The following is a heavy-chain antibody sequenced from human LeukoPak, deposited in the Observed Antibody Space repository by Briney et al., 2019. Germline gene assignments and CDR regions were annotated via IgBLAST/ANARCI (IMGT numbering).Heavy chain of an antibody. V-gene: IGHV1-18*01. D-gene: IGHD1-14*01. J-gene: IGHJ3*01. CDR1: GYTFTSYG. Sequence: ASVKVSCKSSGYTFTSYGISWMRQAPGQGLEWMGWISPYNGATNYAQRFQGRATVTTDTSTSTAYVELRSLRSDDTALYYCARSNWKKTGGGFDVWGQGTMVTVSS. CDR3: ARSNWKKTGGGFDV. CDR2: ISPYNGAT.